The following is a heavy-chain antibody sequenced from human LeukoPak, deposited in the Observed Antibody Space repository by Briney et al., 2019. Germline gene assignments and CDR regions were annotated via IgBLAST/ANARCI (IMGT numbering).Heavy chain of an antibody. V-gene: IGHV4-59*01. J-gene: IGHJ4*02. CDR2: ISYSGST. Sequence: PSETLSLTCSVSGGSISSYYWSWIRQPPGKGLEWIGYISYSGSTSYNPSLKSRVAMSVDTSKNQFSLKLSSVTAADTAVYYCARDRFRSSWGENYYGLDYWGQGTLVPVS. CDR1: GGSISSYY. D-gene: IGHD1-26*01. CDR3: ARDRFRSSWGENYYGLDY.